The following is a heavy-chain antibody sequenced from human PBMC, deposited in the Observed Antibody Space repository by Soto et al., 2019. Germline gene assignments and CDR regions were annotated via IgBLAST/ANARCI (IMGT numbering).Heavy chain of an antibody. Sequence: QVQLVQSGAEVKKPGASVKVSCKASGYTFPRSGLSWVRQSPGEVLAGMGWTSTYNGNTKYAQKLQGSVTMTTGNPTSTEYKELRSLRSDDTAVFECAREMVRGVGSDYWGQGTLLTVSS. D-gene: IGHD3-10*01. CDR2: TSTYNGNT. V-gene: IGHV1-18*01. CDR3: AREMVRGVGSDY. J-gene: IGHJ4*02. CDR1: GYTFPRSG.